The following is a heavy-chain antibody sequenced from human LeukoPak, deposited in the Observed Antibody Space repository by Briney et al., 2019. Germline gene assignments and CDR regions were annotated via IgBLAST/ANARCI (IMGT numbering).Heavy chain of an antibody. CDR3: ARTAMVRGAQGDY. Sequence: ASVKVSCKASGGTFSSYAISWVRQAPGQGLEWMGGIIPIFGTANYAQKFQGRVTITADESTSTAYMELSSLRSEDTAVYYCARTAMVRGAQGDYWGQGTLVTVSS. CDR1: GGTFSSYA. D-gene: IGHD3-10*01. V-gene: IGHV1-69*13. CDR2: IIPIFGTA. J-gene: IGHJ4*02.